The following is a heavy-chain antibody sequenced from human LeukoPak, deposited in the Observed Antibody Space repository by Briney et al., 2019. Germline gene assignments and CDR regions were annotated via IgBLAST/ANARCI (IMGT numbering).Heavy chain of an antibody. CDR3: ASTRSSWFSHWSNP. Sequence: SETLSPTCTVSGGSITSSTRYWGWIRQPPGKGLEWIGSIYYSGSTYYNPSLKSRVTISVDTSENQFSLKLSSLTAADTAVYYCASTRSSWFSHWSNPWGQGTLVTVSS. D-gene: IGHD6-13*01. J-gene: IGHJ5*02. V-gene: IGHV4-39*01. CDR2: IYYSGST. CDR1: GGSITSSTRY.